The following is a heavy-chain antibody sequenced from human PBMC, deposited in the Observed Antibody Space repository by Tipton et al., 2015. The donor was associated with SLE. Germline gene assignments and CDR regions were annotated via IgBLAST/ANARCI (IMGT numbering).Heavy chain of an antibody. CDR1: GGSFSNYY. CDR3: ANLDSGTYGGDFDY. CDR2: ISSSSSYT. D-gene: IGHD1-26*01. V-gene: IGHV3-11*06. J-gene: IGHJ4*02. Sequence: SLRLSCAVYGGSFSNYYWSWIRQAPGKGLEWVSYISSSSSYTNYADSVKGRFTISRDNAKNSLYLQMNSLRAEDTAVYYCANLDSGTYGGDFDYWGQGTLVTVSS.